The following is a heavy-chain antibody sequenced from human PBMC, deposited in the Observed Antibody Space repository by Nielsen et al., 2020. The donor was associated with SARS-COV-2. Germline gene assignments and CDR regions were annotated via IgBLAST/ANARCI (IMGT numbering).Heavy chain of an antibody. CDR2: ISGSGGST. CDR3: AKDSGLYGDYDILTGYYDY. J-gene: IGHJ4*02. V-gene: IGHV3-23*01. Sequence: GESLKISCAASGFTFSSYAMSWVRQAPGKGLEWVSAISGSGGSTYYADSVKGRFTISRDNSKNTLYLQMNSLRAEDTAVYYCAKDSGLYGDYDILTGYYDYWGQGTLVTVSS. CDR1: GFTFSSYA. D-gene: IGHD3-9*01.